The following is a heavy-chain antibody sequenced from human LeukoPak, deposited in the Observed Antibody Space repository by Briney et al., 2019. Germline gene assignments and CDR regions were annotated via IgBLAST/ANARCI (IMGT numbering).Heavy chain of an antibody. D-gene: IGHD3-10*01. J-gene: IGHJ4*02. Sequence: PSETLSLTCTVSGGSISSGGYYWSWIRQHPGKGLEWIGYIYYSGSTYYDPSLKSRVTISVDTSKNQFSLKLSSVTAADTAVYYCARTRGLRYFDYWGQGTLVTVSS. CDR1: GGSISSGGYY. V-gene: IGHV4-31*03. CDR2: IYYSGST. CDR3: ARTRGLRYFDY.